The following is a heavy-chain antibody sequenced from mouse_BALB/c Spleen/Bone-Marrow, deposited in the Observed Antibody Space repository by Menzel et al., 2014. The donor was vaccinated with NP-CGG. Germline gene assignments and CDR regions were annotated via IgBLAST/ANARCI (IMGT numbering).Heavy chain of an antibody. Sequence: EVQVVESGGGLVQPGGSRKLSCAASGFTFSNFGMHWVRQAPEKGLEWVAYISGGSSIIYYADTVKGRFTISRDNPKNTLFLQMTSLRSEDTAIYYCARKDYFGYAAMDYWGQGTSVTVSS. V-gene: IGHV5-17*02. CDR2: ISGGSSII. CDR3: ARKDYFGYAAMDY. D-gene: IGHD1-2*01. J-gene: IGHJ4*01. CDR1: GFTFSNFG.